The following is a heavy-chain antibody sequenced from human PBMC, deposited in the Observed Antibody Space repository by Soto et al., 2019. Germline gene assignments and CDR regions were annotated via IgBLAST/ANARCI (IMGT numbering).Heavy chain of an antibody. J-gene: IGHJ4*02. Sequence: ASVKVSCKASGYTFTSYYMHWGRQAPGQGLEWLGITNPSGGSTSYAQKFQGRVTMTRDTSTSTVYMELSSRRSEDTAVYYCARAGWLQPYYCFDYWGQGTLVTVSS. V-gene: IGHV1-46*01. D-gene: IGHD5-12*01. CDR2: TNPSGGST. CDR3: ARAGWLQPYYCFDY. CDR1: GYTFTSYY.